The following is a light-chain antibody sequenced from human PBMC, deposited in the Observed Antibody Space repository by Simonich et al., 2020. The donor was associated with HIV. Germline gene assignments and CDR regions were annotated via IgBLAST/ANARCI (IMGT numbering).Light chain of an antibody. J-gene: IGKJ3*01. CDR1: QSLLHSNGYNY. V-gene: IGKV2-28*01. Sequence: DIVLTQSPLSLPVTPGEPASISCRSNQSLLHSNGYNYLDWYLQKPWQSPQLLISLGSNRASGVPDRCSGSGSGTDFTLKISRVEAEDVGVYYCMQALQTPTFGPGTKVDIK. CDR2: LGS. CDR3: MQALQTPT.